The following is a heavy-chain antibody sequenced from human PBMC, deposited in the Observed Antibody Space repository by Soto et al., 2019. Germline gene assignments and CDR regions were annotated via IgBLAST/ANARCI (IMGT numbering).Heavy chain of an antibody. D-gene: IGHD6-6*01. CDR3: AAGLVPKEAYYYYGMDV. J-gene: IGHJ6*02. Sequence: GASVKVSCKASGGTFSSYAISWVRQAPGQGLEWMGGIIPIFGTANYAQKFQGRVTITADESTSTAYMELSSLRSEDTAVYYCAAGLVPKEAYYYYGMDVWGQGTTVTVSS. CDR1: GGTFSSYA. V-gene: IGHV1-69*13. CDR2: IIPIFGTA.